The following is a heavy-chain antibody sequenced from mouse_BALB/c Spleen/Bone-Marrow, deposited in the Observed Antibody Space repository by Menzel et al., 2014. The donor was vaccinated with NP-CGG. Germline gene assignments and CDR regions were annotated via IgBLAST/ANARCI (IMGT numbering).Heavy chain of an antibody. V-gene: IGHV5-6-4*01. Sequence: EVKVVESGGGLVKPGGSLKLSCAASGFTFSSYTMSWVRQTPEKRLEWVATISSGGSYTYYPDSVKGRFTISRDNAKNTLYLQMSSLKSEDTAMYYCTRIYDSYAYWGQGTLVTVSA. CDR2: ISSGGSYT. CDR1: GFTFSSYT. D-gene: IGHD2-3*01. CDR3: TRIYDSYAY. J-gene: IGHJ3*01.